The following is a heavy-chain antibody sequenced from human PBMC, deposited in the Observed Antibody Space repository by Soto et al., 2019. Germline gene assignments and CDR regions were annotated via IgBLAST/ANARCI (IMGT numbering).Heavy chain of an antibody. Sequence: GGSLRLSCAVSGFTFSSYAMSWVRQAPGKGLEWVSSISGSGSGGGTYNSDSVKGRFTISRDNSRNTLYLQMNSLRAEDTAVYYCAKELKPNWGQGTLVTVSS. CDR1: GFTFSSYA. CDR2: ISGSGSGGGT. J-gene: IGHJ4*02. CDR3: AKELKPN. V-gene: IGHV3-23*01.